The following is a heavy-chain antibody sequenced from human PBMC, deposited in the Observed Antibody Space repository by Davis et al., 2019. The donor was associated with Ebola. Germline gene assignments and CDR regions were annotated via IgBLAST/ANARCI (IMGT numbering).Heavy chain of an antibody. Sequence: ASVKVSYKAFGYTFIYYYINWVRQTPGQGLEWMGRINPKSGATTYAQRFQGRVTMTRDTSSGTAYMDLGSLKSDDTAVYYCARGPAANAPLDYWGQGTLVTVSS. V-gene: IGHV1-2*02. CDR1: GYTFIYYY. CDR3: ARGPAANAPLDY. CDR2: INPKSGAT. J-gene: IGHJ4*02. D-gene: IGHD2-2*01.